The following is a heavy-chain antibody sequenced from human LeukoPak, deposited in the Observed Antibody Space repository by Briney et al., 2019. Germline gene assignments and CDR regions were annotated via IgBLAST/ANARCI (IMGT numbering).Heavy chain of an antibody. CDR1: GFTFSNAW. CDR2: IKSKTDGGTT. D-gene: IGHD6-13*01. J-gene: IGHJ4*02. CDR3: AKDHGSSDWYYFDY. Sequence: GGSLRLSCAAPGFTFSNAWMSWVRQAPGKGLEWVGRIKSKTDGGTTDYAAPVKGRFTISRDDSKNTLYLQMNTLRADDTAVYYCAKDHGSSDWYYFDYWGQGTLVTVSS. V-gene: IGHV3-15*01.